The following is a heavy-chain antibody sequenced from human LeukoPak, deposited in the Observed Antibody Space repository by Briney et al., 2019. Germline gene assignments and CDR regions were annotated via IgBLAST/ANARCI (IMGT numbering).Heavy chain of an antibody. CDR2: ISDSGGRT. CDR3: ATGGTYTGY. J-gene: IGHJ4*02. V-gene: IGHV3-21*04. CDR1: GFAFSSYG. D-gene: IGHD1-26*01. Sequence: PGGSLRLSCAASGFAFSSYGMNWVRQAPGKGLEWVSGISDSGGRTYYADSVKGRFIISRDNAKNSLYLQMNSLRAEDTAVYYCATGGTYTGYWGQGTLVTVSS.